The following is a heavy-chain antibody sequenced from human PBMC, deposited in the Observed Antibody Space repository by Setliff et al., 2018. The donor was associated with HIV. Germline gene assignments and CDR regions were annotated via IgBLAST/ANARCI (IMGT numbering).Heavy chain of an antibody. CDR2: ISSTSSYI. Sequence: GGSLRLSCAASGFTFTSYSTNWVRQAPGEGLEWVSSISSTSSYIYYADSVKGRFTISRDNAKNSLYLQMNSLRAEDTAVYYCARGYCSSTSCYYYMDVWGKGTTVTVSS. CDR1: GFTFTSYS. V-gene: IGHV3-21*01. J-gene: IGHJ6*03. CDR3: ARGYCSSTSCYYYMDV. D-gene: IGHD2-2*01.